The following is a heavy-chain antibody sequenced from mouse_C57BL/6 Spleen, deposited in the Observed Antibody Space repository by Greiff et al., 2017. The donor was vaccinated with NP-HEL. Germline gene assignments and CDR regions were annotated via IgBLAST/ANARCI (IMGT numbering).Heavy chain of an antibody. CDR2: INPGSGGT. J-gene: IGHJ3*01. Sequence: VQLQQSGAELVRPGTSVKVSCKASGYAFTNYLIEWVKQRPGQGLEWIGVINPGSGGTNYNEKFKGKATLTADKSSSTAYMQLSSLTSEDSAVYFCARDYDYGRFAYWGQGTLVTVSA. V-gene: IGHV1-54*01. CDR3: ARDYDYGRFAY. CDR1: GYAFTNYL. D-gene: IGHD2-4*01.